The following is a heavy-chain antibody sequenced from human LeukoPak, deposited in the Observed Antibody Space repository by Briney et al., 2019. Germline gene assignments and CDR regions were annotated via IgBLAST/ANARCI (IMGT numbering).Heavy chain of an antibody. CDR1: GNTFSSYS. CDR2: ISTGSTYI. Sequence: GGSLRLSCAASGNTFSSYSMNWVRQAPGKGLEWVSSISTGSTYIYNADSVRGRFTISRDNAKNSLYLKMNSLRVEETAVYYCAGRYCSSTSWYARFDYWGQGTLVTVSS. J-gene: IGHJ4*02. D-gene: IGHD2-2*01. CDR3: AGRYCSSTSWYARFDY. V-gene: IGHV3-21*01.